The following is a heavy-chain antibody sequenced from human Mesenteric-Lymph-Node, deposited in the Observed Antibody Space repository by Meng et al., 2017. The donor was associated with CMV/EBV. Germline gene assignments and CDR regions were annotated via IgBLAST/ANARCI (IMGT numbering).Heavy chain of an antibody. CDR1: GGSFSGYY. CDR2: INHSGST. V-gene: IGHV4-34*01. J-gene: IGHJ6*02. CDR3: ARSPYYYYGMDV. Sequence: SETLSLTCAVYGGSFSGYYWSWIRQPPGKGLEWIGEINHSGSTNYNPSLKSRVTTSVDTSKNQFSLKLSSVTAADTAVYYCARSPYYYYGMDVWGQGTTVTVSS.